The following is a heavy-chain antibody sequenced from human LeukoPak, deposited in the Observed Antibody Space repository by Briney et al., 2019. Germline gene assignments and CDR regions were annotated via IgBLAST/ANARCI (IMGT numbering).Heavy chain of an antibody. CDR3: ARPRYRNLFDY. Sequence: SSETLSLTCTVSGGSISSSSYYWGWIRQPPGKGLEWIGSIYYSGSTYYNPSLKSRVTISVDTSKNQFSLKQSSVTAADTAVYYCARPRYRNLFDYWGQGTLVTVSS. V-gene: IGHV4-39*01. CDR2: IYYSGST. CDR1: GGSISSSSYY. J-gene: IGHJ4*02. D-gene: IGHD4-11*01.